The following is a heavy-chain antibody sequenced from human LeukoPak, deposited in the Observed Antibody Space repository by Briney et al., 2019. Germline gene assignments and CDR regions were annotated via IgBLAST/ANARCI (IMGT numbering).Heavy chain of an antibody. CDR3: ARSSDSSDLGY. Sequence: GGSLRLSCAASGFTFRSYGMHWVRQAQGKGLEWVAVIWSDGSQQHYVDSVKGRFTISRDNSKNTLYLQMNSLRVDDTAVYYCARSSDSSDLGYWGQGTLVTVSS. CDR2: IWSDGSQQ. CDR1: GFTFRSYG. D-gene: IGHD6-25*01. J-gene: IGHJ4*02. V-gene: IGHV3-33*01.